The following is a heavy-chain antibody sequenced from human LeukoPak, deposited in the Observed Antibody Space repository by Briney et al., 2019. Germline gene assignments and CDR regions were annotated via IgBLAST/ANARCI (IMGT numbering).Heavy chain of an antibody. D-gene: IGHD3-10*01. CDR2: VYKTGHT. V-gene: IGHV4-59*08. Sequence: SETLSLTCTVSDNSISSFYWIWIRQPPGKGLEWIGLVYKTGHTNYNPSLNSRFAISLDGSESQVSLRLPSVTAADPAVYYCAPHRFGEPHFAYWGRGTLVSVSS. CDR1: DNSISSFY. J-gene: IGHJ4*02. CDR3: APHRFGEPHFAY.